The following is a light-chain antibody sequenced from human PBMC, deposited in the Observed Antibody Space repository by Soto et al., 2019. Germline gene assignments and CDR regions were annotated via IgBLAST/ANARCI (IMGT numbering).Light chain of an antibody. J-gene: IGKJ4*01. CDR3: QQSYDSPLT. Sequence: DIVMTQSPDSLSLSLGERATSTCKSSLTILNSSNNKNYLTWYQQKPGQPPKLLIYWASSRESGVPDRFSGSGSGTDFTLTISNLQAEDVAVYYCQQSYDSPLTFGGGTKVDIK. CDR2: WAS. CDR1: LTILNSSNNKNY. V-gene: IGKV4-1*01.